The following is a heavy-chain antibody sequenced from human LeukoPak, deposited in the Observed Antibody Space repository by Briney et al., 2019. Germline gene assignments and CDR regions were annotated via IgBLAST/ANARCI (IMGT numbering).Heavy chain of an antibody. CDR1: GFTFSSYG. D-gene: IGHD2-8*01. CDR3: VRDPGLDSRGNYVLD. Sequence: PGGSLRLSCAASGFTFSSYGMHWVRQAPGKGLEWVAVIWYDGSNKYYADSVKGRFTISRDNSKNTLYLQMNSLRAEDTAVYYCVRDPGLDSRGNYVLDWGQGTLVTVSS. J-gene: IGHJ4*02. CDR2: IWYDGSNK. V-gene: IGHV3-33*01.